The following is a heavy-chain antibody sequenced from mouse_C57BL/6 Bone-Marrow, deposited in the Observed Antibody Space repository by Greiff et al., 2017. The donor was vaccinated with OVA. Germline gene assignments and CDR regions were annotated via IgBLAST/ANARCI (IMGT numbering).Heavy chain of an antibody. CDR1: GYTFTDYE. CDR3: ARSYGSTLDY. Sequence: VQLQQSGAELVRPGASVTLSCKASGYTFTDYEMHWVKQTPGHGLEWIGAIDPETGGTAYNQKFKGKAILTADKSSSTGCMELRSLTSEDSAVYSCARSYGSTLDYWGQGTTLTVSS. J-gene: IGHJ2*01. V-gene: IGHV1-15*01. D-gene: IGHD1-1*01. CDR2: IDPETGGT.